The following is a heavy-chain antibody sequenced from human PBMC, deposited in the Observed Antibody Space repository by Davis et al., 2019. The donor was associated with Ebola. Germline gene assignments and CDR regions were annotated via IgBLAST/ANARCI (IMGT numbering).Heavy chain of an antibody. J-gene: IGHJ4*02. CDR1: GGTFSSYA. V-gene: IGHV1-18*01. CDR2: ISAYNGNT. D-gene: IGHD1-26*01. CDR3: ARDKGDSGSSDFDY. Sequence: ASVKVSCKASGGTFSSYAISWVRQAPGQGLEWMGWISAYNGNTNYAQKLQGRVTMTTDTSTSTAYMELRSLRSDDTAVYYCARDKGDSGSSDFDYWGQGTLVTVSS.